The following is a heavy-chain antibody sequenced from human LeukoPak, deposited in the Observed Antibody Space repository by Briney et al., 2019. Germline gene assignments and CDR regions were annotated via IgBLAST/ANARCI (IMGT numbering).Heavy chain of an antibody. D-gene: IGHD4/OR15-4a*01. CDR1: GFTFSSYA. Sequence: GGSLRLSCAASGFTFSSYAMSWVRQAPGKGLEWVSGITGNSGIIDNADSVKGRFTTSRDNSKNTLYLHLNSLRADDTAVYFCARSYGGFSHYYAMDVWGQGTTVTVSS. CDR3: ARSYGGFSHYYAMDV. CDR2: ITGNSGII. J-gene: IGHJ6*02. V-gene: IGHV3-23*01.